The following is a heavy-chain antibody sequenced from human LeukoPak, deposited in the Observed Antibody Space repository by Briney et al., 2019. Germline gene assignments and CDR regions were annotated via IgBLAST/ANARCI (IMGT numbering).Heavy chain of an antibody. J-gene: IGHJ4*02. D-gene: IGHD6-19*01. Sequence: PGGSLRLSCAASGFTFDDYGMSWVRQAPGKGLEWVSGINWNGGGTGYADSVKGRFNISRDNAKNSLYLQMNSPRAEDTALYYCAAISIAVAVDFDYWGQGTLVTVSS. CDR2: INWNGGGT. CDR1: GFTFDDYG. CDR3: AAISIAVAVDFDY. V-gene: IGHV3-20*04.